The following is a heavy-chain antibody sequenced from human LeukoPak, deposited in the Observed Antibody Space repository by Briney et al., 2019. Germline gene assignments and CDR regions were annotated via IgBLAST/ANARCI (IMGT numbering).Heavy chain of an antibody. CDR3: VGSAWIQLEAGKRGIDY. D-gene: IGHD5-18*01. CDR2: IYHSGST. V-gene: IGHV4-38-2*01. Sequence: PSETLSLTCAVSGYSISSGYYWGWIRPPPGKGLEGIGSIYHSGSTYYNPSLKSRVTISVDTSKTQFSLKLSSVTAADTAVYYCVGSAWIQLEAGKRGIDYWGQGTLVTVSS. CDR1: GYSISSGYY. J-gene: IGHJ4*02.